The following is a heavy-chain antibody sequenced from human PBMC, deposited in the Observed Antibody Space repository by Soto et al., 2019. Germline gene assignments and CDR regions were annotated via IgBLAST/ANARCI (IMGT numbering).Heavy chain of an antibody. CDR1: GFTFSSYG. CDR3: AKDAIVVVPAAMYFDY. J-gene: IGHJ4*02. V-gene: IGHV3-30*18. D-gene: IGHD2-2*01. CDR2: ISYDGSNK. Sequence: QVQLVESGGGVVQPGRSLRLSCAASGFTFSSYGMHWVRQAPGKGLEWVAVISYDGSNKYYADSVKGRFTISRDNSKNTLYLQMNSLRAEDTAVYYCAKDAIVVVPAAMYFDYWGQGTLVTVSS.